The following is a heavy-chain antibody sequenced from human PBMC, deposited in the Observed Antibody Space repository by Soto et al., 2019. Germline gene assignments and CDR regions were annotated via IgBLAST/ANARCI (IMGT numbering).Heavy chain of an antibody. CDR1: GFTFSSYG. CDR2: IWYDGSNK. D-gene: IGHD5-12*01. Sequence: PGGSLRLSCAASGFTFSSYGMHWVRQAPGKGLEWVAVIWYDGSNKYYADSVKGRFTISRDNSKNTLYLQMNSLRAEDTAVYYCEREGYSGYDLAAFDYWGQGTLVNVSS. J-gene: IGHJ4*02. V-gene: IGHV3-33*01. CDR3: EREGYSGYDLAAFDY.